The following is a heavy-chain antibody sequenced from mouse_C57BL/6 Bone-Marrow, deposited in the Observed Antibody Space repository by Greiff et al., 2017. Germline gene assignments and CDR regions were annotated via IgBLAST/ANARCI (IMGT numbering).Heavy chain of an antibody. J-gene: IGHJ1*03. CDR2: IRSKSNNYAT. Sequence: EVQLVESGGGLVQPKGSLKLSCAASGFSFNTYAMNWVRQAPGKGLEWVALIRSKSNNYATYYADSVKDRFTISRDDSESMLYLQMNNLKTEDTAMYYCVRGYYGSSADWYFDVWGTGTTVTVSS. D-gene: IGHD1-1*01. CDR3: VRGYYGSSADWYFDV. CDR1: GFSFNTYA. V-gene: IGHV10-1*01.